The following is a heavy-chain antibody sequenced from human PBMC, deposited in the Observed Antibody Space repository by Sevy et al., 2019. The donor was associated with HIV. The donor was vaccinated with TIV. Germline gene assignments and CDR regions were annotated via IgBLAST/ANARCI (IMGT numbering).Heavy chain of an antibody. V-gene: IGHV3-23*01. CDR2: ISGSGGST. CDR3: AKSFKVLRFLEWLSYFDY. D-gene: IGHD3-3*01. CDR1: GFTFSSYA. Sequence: GGSLRLSCAASGFTFSSYAMSWVRQAPGMGLEWVSAISGSGGSTYYADSVKGRFTISRDNSKNTLYLQMNSLRAEDTAVYYCAKSFKVLRFLEWLSYFDYWGQGTLVTVSS. J-gene: IGHJ4*02.